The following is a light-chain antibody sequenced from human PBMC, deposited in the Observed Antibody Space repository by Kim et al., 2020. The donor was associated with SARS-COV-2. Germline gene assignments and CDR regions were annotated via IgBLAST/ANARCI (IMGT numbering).Light chain of an antibody. CDR1: QTISHNY. CDR2: GAS. J-gene: IGKJ5*01. CDR3: QHYGTSPFT. V-gene: IGKV3-20*01. Sequence: EIVLTQSPGTLSLSPGERVTLSCTASQTISHNYLAWYQQKPGQAPRVLMYGASYRAVGVPDRFRGCGSGTDFTLTISRLEPEDFAVYYCQHYGTSPFTFGQGTRLEIK.